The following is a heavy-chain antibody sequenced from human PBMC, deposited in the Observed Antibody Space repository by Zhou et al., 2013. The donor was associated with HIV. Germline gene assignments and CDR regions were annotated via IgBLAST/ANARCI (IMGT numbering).Heavy chain of an antibody. CDR1: GYTLTDFG. D-gene: IGHD6-19*01. V-gene: IGHV1-18*01. Sequence: QPQLVQSGVEVKRPGASVKVSCKASGYTLTDFGISWVRQAPGQGLEWMGWISSYRGHTNYAQKLQGRVSVTTDTSTNTAYMXLRSLRSDDTAVYYCARALSTRWXGGGFFYMDVWGKGTDGHRLL. CDR2: ISSYRGHT. J-gene: IGHJ6*03. CDR3: ARALSTRWXGGGFFYMDV.